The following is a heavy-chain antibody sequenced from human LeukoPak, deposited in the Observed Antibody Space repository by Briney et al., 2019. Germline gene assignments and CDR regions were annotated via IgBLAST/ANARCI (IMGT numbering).Heavy chain of an antibody. J-gene: IGHJ5*02. D-gene: IGHD3-10*01. CDR3: ARAVTYFYGSVTYDWFDP. V-gene: IGHV3-23*01. Sequence: GGTLRLSCVASGFSFSYHGMNWVRLAPGKGLEWVSGISGSGTNTNYADSVKGRFTISRDNSKNTVYLQMKSLRAEDTAIYYCARAVTYFYGSVTYDWFDPWGQGTLVTVSS. CDR2: ISGSGTNT. CDR1: GFSFSYHG.